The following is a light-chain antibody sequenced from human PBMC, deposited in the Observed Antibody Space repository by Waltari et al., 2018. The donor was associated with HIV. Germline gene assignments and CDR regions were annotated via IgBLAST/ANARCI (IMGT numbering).Light chain of an antibody. CDR1: QSISSS. V-gene: IGKV1-5*03. Sequence: DIQMTQSPSTLSASVGDRVSITCRASQSISSSLAWYQQKPGKVPKLLIYKASTLQSGVPSRFGGSGSVAEFTLTISSLQPDDFATYYCQQYGRSRTFGQGTKVDIK. CDR3: QQYGRSRT. CDR2: KAS. J-gene: IGKJ1*01.